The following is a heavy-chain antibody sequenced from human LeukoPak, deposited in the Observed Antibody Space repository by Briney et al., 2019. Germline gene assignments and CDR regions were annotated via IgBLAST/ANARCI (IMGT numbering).Heavy chain of an antibody. J-gene: IGHJ3*02. V-gene: IGHV7-4-1*02. D-gene: IGHD3-10*01. CDR1: GYTFTSYY. CDR3: ARENSLLWFGELWDAFDI. CDR2: INTNTGNP. Sequence: ASVKVSCKASGYTFTSYYMHWVRQAPGQGLEWMGWINTNTGNPTYAQGFTGRFVFSLDTSVSTAYLQISSLKAEDTAVYYCARENSLLWFGELWDAFDIWGQGTMVTVSS.